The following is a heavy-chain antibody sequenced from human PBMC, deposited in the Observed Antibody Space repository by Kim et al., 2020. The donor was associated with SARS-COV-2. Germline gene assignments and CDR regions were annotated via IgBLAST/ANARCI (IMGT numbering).Heavy chain of an antibody. CDR3: ARGPPHYYGSGPLDY. J-gene: IGHJ4*02. Sequence: PSLKSRVTISVDTSKNQFSLKLSSVTAADTAVYYCARGPPHYYGSGPLDYWGQGTLVTVSS. D-gene: IGHD3-10*01. V-gene: IGHV4-59*09.